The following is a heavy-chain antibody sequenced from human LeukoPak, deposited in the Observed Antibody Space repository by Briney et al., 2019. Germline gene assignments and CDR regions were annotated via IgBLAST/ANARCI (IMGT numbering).Heavy chain of an antibody. D-gene: IGHD3-16*02. J-gene: IGHJ4*02. CDR3: ARGAYRISWPGIDY. V-gene: IGHV3-53*01. Sequence: GGSLRLSCAASGFTVISNLMTWVRQSPGRGLEWLASIYSGGATYYADSVKGRFTISRDHSNNSVSLQMTNLRVEDTAIYYCARGAYRISWPGIDYWGQGTLVTVSS. CDR2: IYSGGAT. CDR1: GFTVISNL.